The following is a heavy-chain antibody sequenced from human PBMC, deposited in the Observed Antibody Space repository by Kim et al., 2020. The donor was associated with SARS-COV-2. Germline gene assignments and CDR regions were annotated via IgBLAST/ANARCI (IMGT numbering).Heavy chain of an antibody. CDR2: IYDSGST. Sequence: SETLSLTCTVSGGSISRYYWSWIRQPPGKGLEWIGYIYDSGSTKYNPSLESRVTISGDTSKNQFSLKLTSVTAADTAVYYCARDHSSGWYRYFDNWGQG. J-gene: IGHJ4*02. CDR1: GGSISRYY. CDR3: ARDHSSGWYRYFDN. D-gene: IGHD6-19*01. V-gene: IGHV4-59*13.